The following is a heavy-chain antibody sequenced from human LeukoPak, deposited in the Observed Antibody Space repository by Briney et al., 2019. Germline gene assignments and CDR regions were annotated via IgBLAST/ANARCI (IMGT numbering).Heavy chain of an antibody. CDR2: ISGSGGST. Sequence: GGSLRLSCAASGFTFSSYSMNWVRQAPGKGLEWVSAISGSGGSTYYTDSVKGRFTISRDNSKNTLYLQMNSLRAEDTAVYYCASYSSSWYYFDYWGQGTLVTVSS. D-gene: IGHD6-13*01. J-gene: IGHJ4*02. CDR3: ASYSSSWYYFDY. V-gene: IGHV3-23*01. CDR1: GFTFSSYS.